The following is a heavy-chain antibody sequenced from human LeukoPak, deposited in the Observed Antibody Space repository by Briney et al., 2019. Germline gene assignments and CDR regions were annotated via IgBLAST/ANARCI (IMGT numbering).Heavy chain of an antibody. CDR2: INHSGST. CDR1: GGSFSGYY. V-gene: IGHV4-34*01. CDR3: AKDGYNYYFDY. J-gene: IGHJ4*02. Sequence: SETLSLTCAVYGGSFSGYYWSWIRQPPGKGLEWIGEINHSGSTNYNPSLKSRVTISVDTSKNQFSLKLSSVTAADTAVYYCAKDGYNYYFDYWGQGTLVTVSS. D-gene: IGHD5-24*01.